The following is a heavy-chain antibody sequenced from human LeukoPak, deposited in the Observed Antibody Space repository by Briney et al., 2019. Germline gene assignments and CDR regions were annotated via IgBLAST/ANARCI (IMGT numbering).Heavy chain of an antibody. V-gene: IGHV3-23*01. CDR3: AKGITFYYDSSGYSTDY. CDR1: GFTFNNYS. J-gene: IGHJ4*02. CDR2: INGSGRST. Sequence: GESLRLSCTVAGFTFNNYSMTWVRRTPGKGLEWVSVINGSGRSTHTADSVKGRFTISRDNSKNTVTLQMTSLRAEDSAVYYCAKGITFYYDSSGYSTDYWGQGTLVTVSS. D-gene: IGHD3-22*01.